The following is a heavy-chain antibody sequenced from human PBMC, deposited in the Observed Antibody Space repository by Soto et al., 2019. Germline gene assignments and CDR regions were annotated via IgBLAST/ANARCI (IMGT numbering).Heavy chain of an antibody. J-gene: IGHJ4*02. Sequence: SETLSLTCTVSGDSIISSTYYWGWIRQPPGKGLEWIGSIYYSGTAYYNPSLKSRVTISVDTSKNQFSLKLSSVTAADTAVYYCASSHAGAHITAAVHWGQGTLVTVSS. CDR1: GDSIISSTYY. V-gene: IGHV4-39*07. CDR2: IYYSGTA. D-gene: IGHD6-13*01. CDR3: ASSHAGAHITAAVH.